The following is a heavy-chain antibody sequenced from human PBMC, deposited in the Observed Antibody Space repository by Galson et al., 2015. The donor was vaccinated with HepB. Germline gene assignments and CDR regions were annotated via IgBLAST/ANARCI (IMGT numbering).Heavy chain of an antibody. CDR1: GGSISSSSYY. Sequence: SETLSLTCTVSGGSISSSSYYWGWIRQPPGKGLEWIGSIYYSGSTYYNPSLKSRVTISVDTSKNQFSLKLSSVTAADTAAYYCARARVATRGLFDYWGQGTLVTVSS. CDR3: ARARVATRGLFDY. J-gene: IGHJ4*02. CDR2: IYYSGST. V-gene: IGHV4-39*07. D-gene: IGHD5-12*01.